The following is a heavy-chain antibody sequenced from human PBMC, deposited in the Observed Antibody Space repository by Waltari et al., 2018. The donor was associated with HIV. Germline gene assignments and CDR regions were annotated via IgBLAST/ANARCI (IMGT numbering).Heavy chain of an antibody. CDR3: ARHCSSTSCYYQGMDV. CDR2: IYYSGST. CDR1: GGSISSSSYY. V-gene: IGHV4-39*01. Sequence: QLQLQESGPGLVKPSETLSLTCTVSGGSISSSSYYWGWIRQPPGKGLEWIGTIYYSGSTYSNPSLKSRVTISVDTSKNQFSLKLSSVTAADTAMYYCARHCSSTSCYYQGMDVWGQGTTVTVSS. D-gene: IGHD2-2*01. J-gene: IGHJ6*02.